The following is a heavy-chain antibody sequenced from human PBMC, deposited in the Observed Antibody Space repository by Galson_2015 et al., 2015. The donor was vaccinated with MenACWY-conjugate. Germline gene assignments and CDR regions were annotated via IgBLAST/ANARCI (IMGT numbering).Heavy chain of an antibody. J-gene: IGHJ4*02. CDR3: AKDVQYSSSSFFDS. CDR2: ISGTGGST. V-gene: IGHV3-23*01. D-gene: IGHD6-6*01. CDR1: GFTFSSYA. Sequence: SLRLSCAASGFTFSSYAMSWVRQAPGKGQEWVSAISGTGGSTYYADSVKGRFTISRDNSKNTLYLQVNSLRAEDTAVYYCAKDVQYSSSSFFDSGAQGTLVTAPS.